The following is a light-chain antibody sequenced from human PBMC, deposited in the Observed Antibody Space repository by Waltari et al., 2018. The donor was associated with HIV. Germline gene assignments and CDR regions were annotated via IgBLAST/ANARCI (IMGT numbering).Light chain of an antibody. CDR1: SSDIDVYKY. Sequence: QSTLTQPASVSGSPGQSVTISCTGISSDIDVYKYFSWYQQHPGKAPKLLIYDVRNRPSVVSHRFSGSKSANTASLTISGLQAEDEADYYCSSYTTTSTLYVFGTGTKVTV. CDR3: SSYTTTSTLYV. V-gene: IGLV2-14*03. CDR2: DVR. J-gene: IGLJ1*01.